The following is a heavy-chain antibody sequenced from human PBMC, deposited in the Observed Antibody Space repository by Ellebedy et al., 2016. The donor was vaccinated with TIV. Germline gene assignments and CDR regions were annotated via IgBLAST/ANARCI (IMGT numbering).Heavy chain of an antibody. CDR3: AKDQVAGDGRWVFDM. V-gene: IGHV3-23*01. CDR2: IYGSGGGI. Sequence: PGGFLRLSCKASGFTFSPYAMGWVRQTPGKGLEWVSGIYGSGGGISYSDSVKGRFTISRDNSKNTLYLHMNSLRAEDTATYYCAKDQVAGDGRWVFDMWGQGTKVTVSS. D-gene: IGHD5-24*01. J-gene: IGHJ3*02. CDR1: GFTFSPYA.